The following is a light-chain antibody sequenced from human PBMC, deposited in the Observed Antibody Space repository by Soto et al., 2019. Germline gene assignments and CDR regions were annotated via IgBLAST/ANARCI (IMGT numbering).Light chain of an antibody. CDR3: SSYTSSRGYV. V-gene: IGLV2-14*01. CDR1: SSDVGGYNY. CDR2: DVS. J-gene: IGLJ1*01. Sequence: QSVLNQPASVSGSPGQSITISCTGTSSDVGGYNYVSWYQQHPGKAPKLMIYDVSNRPSGVSNRFSGSKSGNTASLTISGLQAEDEADYYCSSYTSSRGYVFGTGTKVTVL.